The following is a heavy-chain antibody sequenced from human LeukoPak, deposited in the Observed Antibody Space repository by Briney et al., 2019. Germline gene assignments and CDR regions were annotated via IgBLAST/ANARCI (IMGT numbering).Heavy chain of an antibody. D-gene: IGHD3-22*01. J-gene: IGHJ4*02. CDR2: INPSGGST. CDR1: GYTFTSYH. V-gene: IGHV1-46*01. CDR3: ARDLKVFTMIVVVETDY. Sequence: ASVKVSCKASGYTFTSYHMHWVRQAPGQGLEWMGIINPSGGSTSYAQKFQGRVTMTRDMSTSTVYMELSSLRSEDTAVYYCARDLKVFTMIVVVETDYWGQGTLVTVSS.